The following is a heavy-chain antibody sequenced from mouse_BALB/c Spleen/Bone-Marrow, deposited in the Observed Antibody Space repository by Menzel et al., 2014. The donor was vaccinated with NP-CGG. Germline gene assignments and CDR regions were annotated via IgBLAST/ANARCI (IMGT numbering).Heavy chain of an antibody. Sequence: VQLQQSGAELVRPGTSVKISCKASGYTFTNYWLGWVKPRPGHGLEWIGDIYPGGGYTNYNEKFKGKATLTADASSSTAYMRLSSLTSEDSAVYFCARRGTGVDYWGQGTTLTVSS. V-gene: IGHV1-63*02. D-gene: IGHD4-1*01. CDR1: GYTFTNYW. J-gene: IGHJ2*01. CDR2: IYPGGGYT. CDR3: ARRGTGVDY.